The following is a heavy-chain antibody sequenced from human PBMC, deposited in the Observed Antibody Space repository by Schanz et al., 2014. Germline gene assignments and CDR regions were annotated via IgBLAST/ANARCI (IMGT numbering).Heavy chain of an antibody. Sequence: VQLEQSGAEVKKPGSSVKVSCKASGGTFSSFGINWVRQAPGQGLEWMGRIIPSLGLAKYEQKFQDKVTITADTSTTTAYMELSGLRSEDTAVYYCARDRLECGAEYYSVEVFEIWGQGSLVIVSS. CDR3: ARDRLECGAEYYSVEVFEI. J-gene: IGHJ4*02. V-gene: IGHV1-69*04. D-gene: IGHD2-21*01. CDR1: GGTFSSFG. CDR2: IIPSLGLA.